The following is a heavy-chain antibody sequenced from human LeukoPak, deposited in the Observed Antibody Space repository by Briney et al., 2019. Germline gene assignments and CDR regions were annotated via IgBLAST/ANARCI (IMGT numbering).Heavy chain of an antibody. CDR3: ARGTYGDHPYYFDY. Sequence: VASVKVSCKASGYTFTGYYMHWVRQAPGQGLEWMGWINPNSGGTNYAQKFQGRVTMTRDTSISTAYMELSRLRSDDTAVYYCARGTYGDHPYYFDYWGQGTLVTVSS. J-gene: IGHJ4*02. CDR1: GYTFTGYY. CDR2: INPNSGGT. V-gene: IGHV1-2*02. D-gene: IGHD4-17*01.